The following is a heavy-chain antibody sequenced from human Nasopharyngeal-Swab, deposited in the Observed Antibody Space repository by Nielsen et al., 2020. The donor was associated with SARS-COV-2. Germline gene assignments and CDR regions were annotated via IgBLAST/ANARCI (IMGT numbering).Heavy chain of an antibody. CDR2: ISWNSGII. J-gene: IGHJ4*02. CDR1: GFTFGDYA. D-gene: IGHD5-24*01. CDR3: TKADGYSSAFDY. V-gene: IGHV3-9*01. Sequence: SLKISWTASGFTFGDYAMHWVRQAPGKGLEWVSGISWNSGIIAYADSVKGRFTISRDSAENSLYLQMNSLRTDETALYYCTKADGYSSAFDYWGQGTLVTVSS.